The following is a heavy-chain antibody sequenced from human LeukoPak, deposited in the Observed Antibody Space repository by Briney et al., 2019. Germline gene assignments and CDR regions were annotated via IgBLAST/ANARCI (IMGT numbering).Heavy chain of an antibody. CDR1: GFTFSTNY. CDR2: IYSGGST. J-gene: IGHJ2*01. Sequence: GGSLRLSCAASGFTFSTNYMSWVRQAPGKGLEWVSVIYSGGSTYYADSVKGRSSISRDNSKNTVYLQTNSLRAEDTAVYYCATGIAVAYYWYFDLWGRGTLDTVSS. V-gene: IGHV3-53*01. CDR3: ATGIAVAYYWYFDL. D-gene: IGHD6-19*01.